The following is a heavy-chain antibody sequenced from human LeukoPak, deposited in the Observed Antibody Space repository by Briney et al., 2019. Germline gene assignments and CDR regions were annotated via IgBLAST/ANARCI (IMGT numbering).Heavy chain of an antibody. Sequence: SETLSLTCTVSGVSISSSNSYWGWLRQPPGKGLEWIASIYYSGNTYYNASLKSQVSISIDTSKNQFSLKLTSVTAADTAVYYCARPTGSGLFILPRGQGTLVTVSS. CDR2: IYYSGNT. D-gene: IGHD3/OR15-3a*01. CDR1: GVSISSSNSY. V-gene: IGHV4-39*01. J-gene: IGHJ4*02. CDR3: ARPTGSGLFILP.